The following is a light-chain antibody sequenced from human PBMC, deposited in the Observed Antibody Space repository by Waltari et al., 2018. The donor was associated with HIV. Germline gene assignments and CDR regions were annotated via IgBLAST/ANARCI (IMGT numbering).Light chain of an antibody. CDR1: QSVGYF. J-gene: IGKJ4*01. V-gene: IGKV3-11*01. Sequence: EIVLTQSPVTLSLSPGETAALSFTASQSVGYFLAWYQHKPGQAPRLLIDAASKRASGTPDRFSGSGSRTNFTLTISALEPEDFVVYYCQQRINWPLTFGGGTRVEIK. CDR3: QQRINWPLT. CDR2: AAS.